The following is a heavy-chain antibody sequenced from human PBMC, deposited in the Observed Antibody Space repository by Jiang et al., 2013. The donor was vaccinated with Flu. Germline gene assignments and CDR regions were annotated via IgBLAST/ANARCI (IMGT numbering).Heavy chain of an antibody. Sequence: SGAEVKKPGASVKVSCKASGYSFTGHYMHWVRQAPGQGLEWMGWINPNSGGTEYAQKFQGWVTMTRDTSISIAHMELSRLRSEDTAVYFCAREIFPKGRNAFDIWGQGTMVTVSS. CDR1: GYSFTGHY. CDR2: INPNSGGT. J-gene: IGHJ3*02. CDR3: AREIFPKGRNAFDI. D-gene: IGHD3-3*01. V-gene: IGHV1-2*04.